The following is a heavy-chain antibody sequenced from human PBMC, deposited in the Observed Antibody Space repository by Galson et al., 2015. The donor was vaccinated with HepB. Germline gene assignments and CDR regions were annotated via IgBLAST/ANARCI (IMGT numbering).Heavy chain of an antibody. CDR2: ISGGVGTT. J-gene: IGHJ6*02. CDR1: GFTFNNYV. V-gene: IGHV3-23*01. Sequence: SLRLSCAASGFTFNNYVMSWARQAPGKGLEWVSSISGGVGTTYYGDSVKGRFSMSRDNSRTTLYLQMNSLRVEDTAIYYCAKEGILLWRYGMDVWGQGTTVTVSS. D-gene: IGHD3-10*01. CDR3: AKEGILLWRYGMDV.